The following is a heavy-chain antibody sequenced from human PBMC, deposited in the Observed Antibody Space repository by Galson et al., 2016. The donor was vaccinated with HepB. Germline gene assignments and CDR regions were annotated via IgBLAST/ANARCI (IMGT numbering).Heavy chain of an antibody. J-gene: IGHJ3*02. D-gene: IGHD3-3*01. CDR2: ISGSGGGT. CDR3: ITIFGVIRAFDI. Sequence: SCAASGFTFTDHAMSWVRLAPGKGLEWVSAISGSGGGTYYADSVKGRFTISRDNSKNTLYLQMNSLRAEDTAVYYCITIFGVIRAFDIWGQGTMVTVSS. V-gene: IGHV3-23*01. CDR1: GFTFTDHA.